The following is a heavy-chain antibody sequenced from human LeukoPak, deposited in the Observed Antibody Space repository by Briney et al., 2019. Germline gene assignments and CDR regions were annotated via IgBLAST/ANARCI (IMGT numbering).Heavy chain of an antibody. J-gene: IGHJ6*02. D-gene: IGHD2-2*01. CDR3: ARDQGGCSSTSCYRQRPYYYYGMDV. V-gene: IGHV1-2*02. CDR1: AYTFTGYY. Sequence: ASVTVSCTASAYTFTGYYMHWVRQAPGQGRAGVGWINPNSGGTNYAQKFQGRVTMTRDTSISTAYMELSRLRSDDTAVYYCARDQGGCSSTSCYRQRPYYYYGMDVWGQGTTVTVSS. CDR2: INPNSGGT.